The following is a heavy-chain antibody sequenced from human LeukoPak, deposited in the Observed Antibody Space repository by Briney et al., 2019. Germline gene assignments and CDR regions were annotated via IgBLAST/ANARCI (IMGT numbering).Heavy chain of an antibody. CDR2: IYHSGST. CDR1: GYSISSGCY. CDR3: ARHVTSMFFVVNWFDP. V-gene: IGHV4-38-2*02. D-gene: IGHD3-10*02. Sequence: PSETLSLTCTVSGYSISSGCYWGWIRQPPGKGLEWIGSIYHSGSTYYNPSLKSRVTISVDTSKNQFSLKLSSVTAADTAVYYCARHVTSMFFVVNWFDPWGQGTLVTVSS. J-gene: IGHJ5*02.